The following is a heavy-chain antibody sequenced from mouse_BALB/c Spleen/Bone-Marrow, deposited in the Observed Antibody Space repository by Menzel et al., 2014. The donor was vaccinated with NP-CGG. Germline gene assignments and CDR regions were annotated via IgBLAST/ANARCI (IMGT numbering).Heavy chain of an antibody. CDR1: GYTFTSCW. J-gene: IGHJ4*01. Sequence: EVQGVESGTVLARPGASVKMSCKASGYTFTSCWMHWVKQRPGQGLEWIGTIYPGNSDTSYNQKLKGKAKLTAVTSTSTAYMEISSLTNEDSAVYFCTRDYGSFMDYWGQGTSVTVS. CDR2: IYPGNSDT. D-gene: IGHD1-1*01. V-gene: IGHV1-5*01. CDR3: TRDYGSFMDY.